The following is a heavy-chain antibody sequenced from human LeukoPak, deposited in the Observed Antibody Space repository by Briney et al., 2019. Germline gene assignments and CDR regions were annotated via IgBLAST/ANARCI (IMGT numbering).Heavy chain of an antibody. V-gene: IGHV3-30*04. CDR3: ARDSAAAGTWWFDP. CDR2: ISYDGSNK. D-gene: IGHD6-13*01. J-gene: IGHJ5*02. CDR1: GFTFSSYA. Sequence: GGSLRLSCAASGFTFSSYAMHWVRQAPGKGLEWVAVISYDGSNKYYADSVKGRFTISRDNSKNTLYLQMNSLRAEDTAVYYCARDSAAAGTWWFDPWGQGTLVTVSS.